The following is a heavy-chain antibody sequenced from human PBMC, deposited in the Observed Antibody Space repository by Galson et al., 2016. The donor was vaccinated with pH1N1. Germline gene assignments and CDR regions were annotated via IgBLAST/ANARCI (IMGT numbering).Heavy chain of an antibody. J-gene: IGHJ5*02. CDR2: IYPDDSDT. Sequence: SGAEVKKPGESLKISCEVFGYKFTTYWIGWVRQMPGKGLEWMGIIYPDDSDTRYDPAFQGQVTISVDKSINTAYLQWNSLKASDTAIYYCARGLLSGFDPWGQETLVIVSS. D-gene: IGHD2-21*01. CDR1: GYKFTTYW. CDR3: ARGLLSGFDP. V-gene: IGHV5-51*03.